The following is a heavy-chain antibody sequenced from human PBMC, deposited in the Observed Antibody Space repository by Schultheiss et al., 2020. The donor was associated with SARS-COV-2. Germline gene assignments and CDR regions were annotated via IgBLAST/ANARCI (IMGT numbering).Heavy chain of an antibody. J-gene: IGHJ3*02. V-gene: IGHV3-30-3*01. CDR1: GFTFSSYA. Sequence: GGSLRLSCAASGFTFSSYAMHWVRQAPGKGLEWVAVISYDGSNKYYADSVKGRFTISRDNSKNTLYLQMNSLRAEDTAVYYCARTYSGSYFGAFDIWGQGTMVTVSS. CDR3: ARTYSGSYFGAFDI. CDR2: ISYDGSNK. D-gene: IGHD1-26*01.